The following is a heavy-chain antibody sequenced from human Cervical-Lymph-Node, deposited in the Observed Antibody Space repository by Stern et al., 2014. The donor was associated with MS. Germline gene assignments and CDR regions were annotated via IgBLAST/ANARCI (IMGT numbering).Heavy chain of an antibody. CDR2: ISSHSSYI. CDR3: ARTLSYLSGHYCGGEF. D-gene: IGHD1-26*01. V-gene: IGHV3-11*06. CDR1: GFTFSDYY. Sequence: VQLVESGGGLVKPGGSLRLSCAASGFTFSDYYMSWIRQAPGKGPECISYISSHSSYIKYADSVEGRFTISRDNAKNSLYLQMNSLRAEDTAVYYCARTLSYLSGHYCGGEFWGQGTLVTVSS. J-gene: IGHJ4*02.